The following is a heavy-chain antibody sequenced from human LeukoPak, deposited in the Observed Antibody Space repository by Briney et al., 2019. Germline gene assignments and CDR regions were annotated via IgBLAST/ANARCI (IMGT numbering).Heavy chain of an antibody. CDR1: GLTFSTYW. CDR3: ARREF. D-gene: IGHD3-10*01. J-gene: IGHJ4*02. CDR2: IKQDGSQK. V-gene: IGHV3-7*01. Sequence: PGGSLRLSCAASGLTFSTYWMSWVRQAPGKGLEWVASIKQDGSQKNYVDSVKGRFTISRDNAKNSLSLQMNSLRAEDTAVYYCARREFWGQGTPVTVSS.